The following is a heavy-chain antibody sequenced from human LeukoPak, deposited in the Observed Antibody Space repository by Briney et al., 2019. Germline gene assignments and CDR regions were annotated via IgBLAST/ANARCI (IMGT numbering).Heavy chain of an antibody. J-gene: IGHJ6*03. Sequence: GASVKVSCKASGYTFTSYGISWVRQAPGQGLEWMGWISAYNGNTNYAQKLQGRVTMTTDTSTSTAYMELRSLRSEDTAVYYCALSRRMATMIQYYYYMDVWGKGTTVTISS. CDR3: ALSRRMATMIQYYYYMDV. D-gene: IGHD5-24*01. V-gene: IGHV1-18*01. CDR2: ISAYNGNT. CDR1: GYTFTSYG.